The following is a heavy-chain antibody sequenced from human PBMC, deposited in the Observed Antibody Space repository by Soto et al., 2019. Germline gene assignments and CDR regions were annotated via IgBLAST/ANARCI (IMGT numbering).Heavy chain of an antibody. Sequence: QVQLVQSGAEVKKPGSSVKVSCKTSGGTFSTYSIVWVRQAPGEGLEWMGGIIPIFGTTNYAQKFQDRVTITADKSTHTAFMELSSLKSEDTAMYYCASSSGNNYGVGTNDHFDYWGQGTLVTVSS. CDR3: ASSSGNNYGVGTNDHFDY. J-gene: IGHJ4*02. CDR2: IIPIFGTT. V-gene: IGHV1-69*06. D-gene: IGHD1-26*01. CDR1: GGTFSTYS.